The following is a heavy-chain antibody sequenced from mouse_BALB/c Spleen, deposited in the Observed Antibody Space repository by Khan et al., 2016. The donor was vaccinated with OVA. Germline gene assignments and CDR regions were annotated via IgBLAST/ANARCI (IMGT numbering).Heavy chain of an antibody. J-gene: IGHJ3*01. CDR3: ARSYDYDVGGFAY. D-gene: IGHD2-4*01. V-gene: IGHV2-9*02. CDR2: IWTGGIT. Sequence: QVQLKESGPDLVAPSQSLSITCTVSGFSLSDYGVHWVRQPPGKGLEWLGVIWTGGITNYNSALMSRLSISKDNSKSQVFLKMNRLQTDDTAIYYCARSYDYDVGGFAYWGQGTLVTVSA. CDR1: GFSLSDYG.